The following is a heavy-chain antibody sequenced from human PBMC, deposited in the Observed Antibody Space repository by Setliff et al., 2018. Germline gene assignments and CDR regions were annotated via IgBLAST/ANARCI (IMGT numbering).Heavy chain of an antibody. CDR3: ARGRAGHSGH. J-gene: IGHJ4*02. V-gene: IGHV4-34*01. CDR2: INHRGST. CDR1: GGTFSDYY. D-gene: IGHD6-19*01. Sequence: SETLSLTCAAYGGTFSDYYWTWIRQPPGKGLEWVGEINHRGSTTYNPSLKSRVTISVDTSKDQFSLKVISMTAADTAVYYCARGRAGHSGHWGQGTLVTVSS.